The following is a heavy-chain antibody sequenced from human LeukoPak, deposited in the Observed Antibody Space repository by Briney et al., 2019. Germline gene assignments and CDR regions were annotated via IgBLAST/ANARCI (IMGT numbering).Heavy chain of an antibody. CDR2: VSRKGDST. CDR3: ARQAAGVVY. CDR1: GFTFSTYA. J-gene: IGHJ4*02. D-gene: IGHD6-13*01. V-gene: IGHV3-64*02. Sequence: PGGSLRLSCAASGFTFSTYAMDWVRQAPGKGLEYVSGVSRKGDSTYYADSVKGRFTVSRDNSKNTLYLQMGGLRAEDMAVYYCARQAAGVVYWGQGTLVTVSS.